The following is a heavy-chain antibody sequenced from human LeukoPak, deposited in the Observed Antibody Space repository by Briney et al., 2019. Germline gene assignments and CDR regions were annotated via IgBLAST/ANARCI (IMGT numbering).Heavy chain of an antibody. V-gene: IGHV3-53*01. CDR3: ARMGYYHDSSGYYPYYFDY. CDR1: GFTVSSNY. Sequence: GGSLRLSCAASGFTVSSNYMSWVRQAPGKGLEWVSVIYSGGSTYYADSVKGRFTISRDNSKNTLYLQMNSLRAEDTAVYYCARMGYYHDSSGYYPYYFDYWGQGTLVTVSS. CDR2: IYSGGST. D-gene: IGHD3-22*01. J-gene: IGHJ4*02.